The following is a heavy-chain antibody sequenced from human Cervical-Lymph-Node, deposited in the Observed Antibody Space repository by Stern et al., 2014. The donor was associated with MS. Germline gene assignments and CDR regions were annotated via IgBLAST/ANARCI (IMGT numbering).Heavy chain of an antibody. J-gene: IGHJ4*02. V-gene: IGHV3-33*01. CDR1: GFVFKNFG. Sequence: VPLEESGGGVVQPGRSLRLSCVASGFVFKNFGMHWVRQAPGKGLEWLSVIWHDGSNEYYADSLKGRFSISRDNSKNTLYLQMDTLRPDDTAVYYCARHMAAAGTTLPDVWGQGTRVTVSS. CDR3: ARHMAAAGTTLPDV. D-gene: IGHD6-13*01. CDR2: IWHDGSNE.